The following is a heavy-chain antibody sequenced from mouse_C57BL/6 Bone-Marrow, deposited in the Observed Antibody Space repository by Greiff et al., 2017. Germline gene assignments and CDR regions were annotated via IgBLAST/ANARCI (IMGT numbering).Heavy chain of an antibody. J-gene: IGHJ2*01. V-gene: IGHV1-66*01. CDR2: IYPGSGNT. CDR1: GYSFTSYY. D-gene: IGHD6-2*01. CDR3: AGSFTLVYMDY. Sequence: VQLQQSGPELVKPGASVKLSCKASGYSFTSYYIHWVKQRPGQGLEWIGWIYPGSGNTKYNEKFKGKATLTADTSSSTAYMQLSSLTSEDSAVYYCAGSFTLVYMDYWGQGTTHTVSS.